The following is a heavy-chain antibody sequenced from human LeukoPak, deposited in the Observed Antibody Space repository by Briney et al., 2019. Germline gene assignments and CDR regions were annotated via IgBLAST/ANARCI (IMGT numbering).Heavy chain of an antibody. CDR2: INPSDGST. V-gene: IGHV1-46*01. D-gene: IGHD4-23*01. Sequence: ASVKVSCKASGYTFTSYYMHWVRQATGQGLEWMGIINPSDGSTSYAQKFQGRVTMTRDTSTSTAYMELSSLRSEDTAVYYGARDCGNSVSHFNNRGQGTLVTVSS. CDR1: GYTFTSYY. CDR3: ARDCGNSVSHFNN. J-gene: IGHJ4*02.